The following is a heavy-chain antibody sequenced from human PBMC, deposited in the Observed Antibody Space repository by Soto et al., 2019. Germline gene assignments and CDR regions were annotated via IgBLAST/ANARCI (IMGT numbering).Heavy chain of an antibody. J-gene: IGHJ4*01. CDR3: ARAHAPTLQFDY. CDR1: GGSIRNVY. Sequence: SETLSLTCTVSGGSIRNVYWSWIRQAPGKGLEWIGFIFHSGNAKYNPSLKSRVTISVDTSKNQFSLSLDSVTAADTAVYFCARAHAPTLQFDYWGQGTLVTVSS. V-gene: IGHV4-59*01. CDR2: IFHSGNA. D-gene: IGHD2-15*01.